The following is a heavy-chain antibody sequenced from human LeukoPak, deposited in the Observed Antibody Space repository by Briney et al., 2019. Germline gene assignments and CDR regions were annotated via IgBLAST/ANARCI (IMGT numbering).Heavy chain of an antibody. CDR3: ARGPPNWGYDY. CDR2: MSPNSGDA. Sequence: ASVKVSCKASGYTFTSYDFNWVRQATGQRPEWMGWMSPNSGDAGYAQKFQDRVTMTRNTPISTAYMELSSLRSDDTAVYYCARGPPNWGYDYWGPGTLVTVSS. J-gene: IGHJ4*02. V-gene: IGHV1-8*01. D-gene: IGHD7-27*01. CDR1: GYTFTSYD.